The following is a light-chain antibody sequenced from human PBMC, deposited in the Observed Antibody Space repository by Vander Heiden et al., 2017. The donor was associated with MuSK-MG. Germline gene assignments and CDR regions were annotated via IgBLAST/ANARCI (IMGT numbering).Light chain of an antibody. CDR2: DAS. CDR1: QDISNY. CDR3: QQDDNLPWT. V-gene: IGKV1-33*01. J-gene: IGKJ1*01. Sequence: DTQMTQSPSSLSASVGDRVTITCQASQDISNYLNWYQQKPGKAPKLLIYDASNLETGVPSRFSGSGSGTDFTFTISSLQPEDFATYYCQQDDNLPWTFGQGTKVEIK.